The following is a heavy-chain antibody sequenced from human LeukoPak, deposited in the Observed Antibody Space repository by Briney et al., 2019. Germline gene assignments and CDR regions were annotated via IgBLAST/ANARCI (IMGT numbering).Heavy chain of an antibody. CDR1: GFTFSTYS. J-gene: IGHJ4*02. V-gene: IGHV3-30*04. Sequence: GGSLRLSCAASGFTFSTYSIHWVRQAPGNGLEWVAVISYDGTTKYYARSVKGRFTISRDNSKNTLYLQMSSLETEDTAVYYCARGKPGIAAAGTLSPLDYWGQGALVTVSS. CDR3: ARGKPGIAAAGTLSPLDY. CDR2: ISYDGTTK. D-gene: IGHD6-13*01.